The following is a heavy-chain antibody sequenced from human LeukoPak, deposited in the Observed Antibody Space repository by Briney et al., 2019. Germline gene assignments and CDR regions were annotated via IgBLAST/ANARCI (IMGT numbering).Heavy chain of an antibody. Sequence: SETLSLTCTVSGGSISSGSYYWSWIRQPAGKGLEWIGRIYTSGSTNYNPPLKSRVTISLDTSKNQFSLKLSSVTAADTAVYYCARAWLPFDYWGQGTLVTVSS. CDR3: ARAWLPFDY. V-gene: IGHV4-61*02. CDR2: IYTSGST. CDR1: GGSISSGSYY. J-gene: IGHJ4*02. D-gene: IGHD3-9*01.